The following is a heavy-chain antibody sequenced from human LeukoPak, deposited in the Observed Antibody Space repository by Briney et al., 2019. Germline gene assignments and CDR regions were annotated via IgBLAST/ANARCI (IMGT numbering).Heavy chain of an antibody. Sequence: ASVKVSCKASGYTFTSYGISWVRQAPGQGLDWMGWISAYNGNTNYAQKLQGRVTMTTDTSTSTAYMELRSLRSDDTAVYYCARGTYYYGSGSLNWFDPWGQGTLVTVSS. J-gene: IGHJ5*02. CDR2: ISAYNGNT. CDR3: ARGTYYYGSGSLNWFDP. CDR1: GYTFTSYG. V-gene: IGHV1-18*01. D-gene: IGHD3-10*01.